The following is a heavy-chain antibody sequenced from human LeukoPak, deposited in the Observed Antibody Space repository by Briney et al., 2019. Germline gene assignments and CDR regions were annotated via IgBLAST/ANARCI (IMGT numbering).Heavy chain of an antibody. J-gene: IGHJ4*02. Sequence: GGSLRLSCAASGFTFSSYGMSWVRQAPGKGLEWVSAISGSGGSTYYADSVKGRFTISRDNSKNTLYLQMNSLRAEDTAVYYCARAHYYDSSGPDFWGQGTLVTVSS. CDR2: ISGSGGST. CDR1: GFTFSSYG. D-gene: IGHD3-22*01. V-gene: IGHV3-23*01. CDR3: ARAHYYDSSGPDF.